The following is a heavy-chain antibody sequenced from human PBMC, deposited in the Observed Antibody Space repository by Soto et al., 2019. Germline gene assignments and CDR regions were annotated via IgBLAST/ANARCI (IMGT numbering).Heavy chain of an antibody. J-gene: IGHJ6*02. D-gene: IGHD3-9*01. CDR3: ARVAVDILTGYYYYGMDV. Sequence: SSETLSLTCAVSGGSISSSNWWSWVRQPPGKGLEWIGEIYHSGSTNYNPSLKSRVTISVDKSKNQFSLKLSSVTAADTAVYYCARVAVDILTGYYYYGMDVWGQGTTVTVSS. CDR1: GGSISSSNW. CDR2: IYHSGST. V-gene: IGHV4-4*02.